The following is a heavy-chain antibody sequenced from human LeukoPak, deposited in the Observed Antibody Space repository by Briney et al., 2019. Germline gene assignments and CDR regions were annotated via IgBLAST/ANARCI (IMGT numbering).Heavy chain of an antibody. CDR1: GFTFSSYD. CDR2: IGTAGDT. CDR3: AKDSSSGWYGDYFDY. V-gene: IGHV3-13*04. J-gene: IGHJ4*02. Sequence: SGGSLRLSCAASGFTFSSYDMHWVRQATGKGLEWVSAIGTAGDTYYPGSVKGRFTISRDNSKNTLYLQMNSLRAEDTAVHYCAKDSSSGWYGDYFDYWGQGILVTVSS. D-gene: IGHD6-19*01.